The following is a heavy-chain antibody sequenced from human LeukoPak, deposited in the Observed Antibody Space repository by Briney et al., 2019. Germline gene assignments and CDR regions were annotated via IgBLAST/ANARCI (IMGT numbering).Heavy chain of an antibody. D-gene: IGHD3-3*01. CDR2: MNPISGNT. CDR3: ARGQSGRRFLADY. CDR1: GYTFTGYY. Sequence: GASVKVSCKASGYTFTGYYMHWVRQAPGQGLEWMGWMNPISGNTGYAQKFQGRVTITRDNSINTAYMDLTNLRSEDTAVYYCARGQSGRRFLADYWGQGTLVTVSS. V-gene: IGHV1-8*03. J-gene: IGHJ4*02.